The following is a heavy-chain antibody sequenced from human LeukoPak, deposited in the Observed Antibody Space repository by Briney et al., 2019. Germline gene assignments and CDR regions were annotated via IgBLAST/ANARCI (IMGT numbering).Heavy chain of an antibody. CDR1: RYTFTAHY. CDR2: IDPNSGGT. D-gene: IGHD3-10*01. V-gene: IGHV1-2*02. Sequence: SVKVSCKASRYTFTAHYIHWGRQAPRPGLEWIGWIDPNSGGTNYAQKFLGSVTMTGDTSINTAFMELSRLRSDDTAIYYCARGRGTTMVRGVITNYFDLWGRGSLVTVSS. CDR3: ARGRGTTMVRGVITNYFDL. J-gene: IGHJ2*01.